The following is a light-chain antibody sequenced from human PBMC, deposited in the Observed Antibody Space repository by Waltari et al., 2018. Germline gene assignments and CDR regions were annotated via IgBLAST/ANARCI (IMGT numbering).Light chain of an antibody. CDR1: QSISSN. V-gene: IGKV3-15*01. CDR3: QQYNNWPPLT. J-gene: IGKJ4*01. CDR2: GAP. Sequence: EIVMTQSPATLSVSPGERATLSCRASQSISSNLAWYQQKPGQSPRLLIYGAPTRATGIPDRFSGSGSGTEFTLTISSLQSEDFAVYYCQQYNNWPPLTFGGGTKVEIK.